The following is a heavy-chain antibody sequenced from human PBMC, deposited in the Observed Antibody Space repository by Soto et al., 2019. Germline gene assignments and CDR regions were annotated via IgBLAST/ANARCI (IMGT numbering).Heavy chain of an antibody. Sequence: QVQLQESGPGLVKPSETLSLTCTVSGGSISSYYWSWIRQPPGKGLEWIGYIYYSGSTNYNPSLQSRVTISVDTSKNQFSLKLSSVTAADTAVYYCARDTGGIVATITSDYYYGMDVWGQGTTVTVSS. CDR3: ARDTGGIVATITSDYYYGMDV. CDR2: IYYSGST. V-gene: IGHV4-59*01. CDR1: GGSISSYY. D-gene: IGHD5-12*01. J-gene: IGHJ6*02.